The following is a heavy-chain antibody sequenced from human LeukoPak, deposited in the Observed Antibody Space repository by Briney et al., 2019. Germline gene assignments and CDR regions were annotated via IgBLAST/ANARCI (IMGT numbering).Heavy chain of an antibody. J-gene: IGHJ6*03. Sequence: ASVKVSCKASGYTFTSYAMNWVRQAPGQGLEWMGWINTNTGNPTYAQGFTGRFVFSLDTSVSTAYLQISSLKAEDTAVYYCARWGPVVAAKFYCMDVWGKGTTVTVSS. CDR2: INTNTGNP. CDR1: GYTFTSYA. V-gene: IGHV7-4-1*02. CDR3: ARWGPVVAAKFYCMDV. D-gene: IGHD2-15*01.